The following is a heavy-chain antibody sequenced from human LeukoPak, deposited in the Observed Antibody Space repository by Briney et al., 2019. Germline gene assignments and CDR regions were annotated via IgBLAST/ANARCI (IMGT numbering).Heavy chain of an antibody. CDR2: VYCSGST. J-gene: IGHJ4*02. CDR3: ARKEAVPGPGGFDF. D-gene: IGHD6-19*01. V-gene: IGHV4-59*01. Sequence: SETLSLTCTVSGDSINGYYWTWLRQPPGKGLEWIGHVYCSGSTNHNPSVKSRVTISINTSKNQFSLNLNSVTAADTAVYYCARKEAVPGPGGFDFWGQGPLVTVSS. CDR1: GDSINGYY.